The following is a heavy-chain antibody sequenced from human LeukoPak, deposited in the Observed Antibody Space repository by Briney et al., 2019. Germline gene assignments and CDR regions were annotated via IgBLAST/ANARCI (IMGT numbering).Heavy chain of an antibody. CDR3: AGARHGHPGVVDY. CDR1: GFTFTSYD. CDR2: IGPSGDT. D-gene: IGHD3-10*01. Sequence: GWSLRLSCAASGFTFTSYDMHWVRQATGKSLEWVSAIGPSGDTYYPGSVKGRFTISRENAKDSLYLQMNNLRAGDTAAYYCAGARHGHPGVVDYWGQGALVTVSS. V-gene: IGHV3-13*01. J-gene: IGHJ4*02.